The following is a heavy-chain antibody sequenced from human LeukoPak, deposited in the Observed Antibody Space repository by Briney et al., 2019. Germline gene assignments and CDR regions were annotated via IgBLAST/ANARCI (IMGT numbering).Heavy chain of an antibody. CDR3: ARTYCTDGSCRIDY. J-gene: IGHJ4*02. CDR1: GGSISSSNYY. V-gene: IGHV4-39*01. D-gene: IGHD2-8*01. Sequence: SETLSLTCTVSGGSISSSNYYWGWIRQPPGKGLEWIGSIYYSGSTYYNPSPKSRVTISVDTSKDQFSLKLSSVTAADTAVYYCARTYCTDGSCRIDYWGQGTLVTVSS. CDR2: IYYSGST.